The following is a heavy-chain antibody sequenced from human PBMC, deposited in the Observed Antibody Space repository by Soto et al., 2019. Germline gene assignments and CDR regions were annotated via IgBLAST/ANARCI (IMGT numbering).Heavy chain of an antibody. CDR3: AKDGVPGDYAPPWRPAGSGYFDY. V-gene: IGHV3-43*01. Sequence: GGSLRLSCAASGFTFDDYTMHWVRQAPGKGLEWVSLISWDGGSTYYAGTVKGRFTISRDNSKNSLYLQMNSLRTEDHALYYCAKDGVPGDYAPPWRPAGSGYFDYWGQGTLVTVSS. CDR2: ISWDGGST. CDR1: GFTFDDYT. J-gene: IGHJ4*02. D-gene: IGHD3-16*01.